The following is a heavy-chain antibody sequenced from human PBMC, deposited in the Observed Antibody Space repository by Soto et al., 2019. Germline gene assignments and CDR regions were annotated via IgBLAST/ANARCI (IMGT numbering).Heavy chain of an antibody. CDR2: ISSTTNYI. CDR3: ARDPGDHTSNFDS. D-gene: IGHD3-10*01. Sequence: EVQLVESGGGLVKPGGSLRLSCAASGFTFTRYSMNWVRQAPGKGLEWVSSISSTTNYIYYGDSMKGRFTISRDNAKNSLYREMNALRAEDRAVYYCARDPGDHTSNFDSGVQGALVTVSP. J-gene: IGHJ4*02. CDR1: GFTFTRYS. V-gene: IGHV3-21*06.